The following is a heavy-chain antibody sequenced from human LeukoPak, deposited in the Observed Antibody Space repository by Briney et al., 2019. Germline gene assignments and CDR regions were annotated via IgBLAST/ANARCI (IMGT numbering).Heavy chain of an antibody. CDR3: ARDSSSTWYYFDN. CDR2: IWHDGSNK. V-gene: IGHV3-33*01. Sequence: GGSLRLSCAASGFIFSSYGMHWVRQAPGKGLEWVTVIWHDGSNKYYADSVEGRFTISRDNSKNTLYLQMDGLRVEDTAVYYCARDSSSTWYYFDNWGQGTLVTVYS. CDR1: GFIFSSYG. D-gene: IGHD6-13*01. J-gene: IGHJ4*02.